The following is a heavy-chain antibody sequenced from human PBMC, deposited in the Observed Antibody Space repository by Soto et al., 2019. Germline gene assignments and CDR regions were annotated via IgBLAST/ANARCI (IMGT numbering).Heavy chain of an antibody. V-gene: IGHV4-39*01. CDR2: IDYNGVT. J-gene: IGHJ4*02. D-gene: IGHD2-2*01. Sequence: SETLSLTCSVSGASISSRDYYWGWIRQTPGKGLEWIGNIDYNGVTYYNPSLKSRVTVSKDTSKNQFSLKVASVTAADTAIYYCGRVMIGTSRHTDPDYWGQGTQVTSPQ. CDR3: GRVMIGTSRHTDPDY. CDR1: GASISSRDYY.